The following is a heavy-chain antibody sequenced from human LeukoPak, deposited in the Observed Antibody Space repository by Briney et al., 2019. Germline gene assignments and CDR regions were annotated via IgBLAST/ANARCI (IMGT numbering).Heavy chain of an antibody. J-gene: IGHJ5*02. CDR2: INHSGST. CDR1: GGSFSGYY. V-gene: IGHV4-34*01. CDR3: ARDQGYCSGGSCYSGWFDP. D-gene: IGHD2-15*01. Sequence: SQTLSLTCAVYGGSFSGYYWSWIRQPPGKGLEWIGEINHSGSTNYNPSLKSRVTISVDTSKNQFSLKLSSVNAADTAVYYCARDQGYCSGGSCYSGWFDPWGQGTLVTVSS.